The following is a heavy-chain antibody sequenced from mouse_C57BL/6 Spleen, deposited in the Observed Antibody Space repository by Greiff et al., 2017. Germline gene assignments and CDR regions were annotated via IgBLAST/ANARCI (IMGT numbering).Heavy chain of an antibody. CDR2: IRNKANGYTT. CDR3: ARYLTTADYFDY. Sequence: EVKLVESGGGLVQPGGSLSLSCAASGFTFTDYYMSWVRQPPGKALEWLGFIRNKANGYTTEYSASVKGRFTISRDNSQSILYLQMNALRAEDSATYYCARYLTTADYFDYWSQGTTLTVSS. CDR1: GFTFTDYY. J-gene: IGHJ2*01. V-gene: IGHV7-3*01. D-gene: IGHD1-2*01.